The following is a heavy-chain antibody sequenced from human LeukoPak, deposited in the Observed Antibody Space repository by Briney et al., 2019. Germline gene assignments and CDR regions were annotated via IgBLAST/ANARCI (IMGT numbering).Heavy chain of an antibody. J-gene: IGHJ4*02. CDR2: MKSKSDGETT. CDR1: GFTFSNAW. D-gene: IGHD3-9*01. V-gene: IGHV3-15*01. Sequence: GGSLRLSCAASGFTFSNAWMSWVRQAPGKGREWVGRMKSKSDGETTDYAAPVKGRFTISRDDSKNTLYLQMNNLKTDDTAVYYCARDRGSYDISTWRFNYWGQGALVTVSS. CDR3: ARDRGSYDISTWRFNY.